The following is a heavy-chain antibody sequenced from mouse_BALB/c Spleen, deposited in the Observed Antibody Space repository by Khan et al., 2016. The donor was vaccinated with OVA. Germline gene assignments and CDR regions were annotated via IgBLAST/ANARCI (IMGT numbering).Heavy chain of an antibody. CDR1: GFSLSRYN. V-gene: IGHV2-6-4*01. D-gene: IGHD2-14*01. Sequence: QVQLQQPGPGLVAPSQSLSITCTVSGFSLSRYNVNWVRQPPGKGLEWLGMIWGGGSTDYNSGFKSRLTISKDNSKGQAFLIKNRLQTDDTALYYCGMAYYRYDVYEAMDYWGQGTSVTVSS. CDR2: IWGGGST. J-gene: IGHJ4*01. CDR3: GMAYYRYDVYEAMDY.